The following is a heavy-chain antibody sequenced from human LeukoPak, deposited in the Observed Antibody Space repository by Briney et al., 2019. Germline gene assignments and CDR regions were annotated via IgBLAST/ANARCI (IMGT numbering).Heavy chain of an antibody. V-gene: IGHV3-49*04. Sequence: QPGRSLRLSCSASGFPLGDYSLSWVREAPGEGLEWVAFIRTKPSGGTSEYAASVKGRFTISRDDSKNIAYLQMHSLKTEDTAVSYCTRDLYYDSSGDLIYYSDSWGRETLVTVSS. CDR1: GFPLGDYS. J-gene: IGHJ4*02. D-gene: IGHD3-22*01. CDR3: TRDLYYDSSGDLIYYSDS. CDR2: IRTKPSGGTS.